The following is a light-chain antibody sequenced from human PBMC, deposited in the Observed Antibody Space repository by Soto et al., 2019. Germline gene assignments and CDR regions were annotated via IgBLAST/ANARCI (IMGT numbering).Light chain of an antibody. V-gene: IGKV1-27*01. CDR3: QKYNIAPWT. CDR1: QAISNY. Sequence: DIPMTQSPSSLSAYVEDRVTITCRASQAISNYLAWYQQKPGKVPKLLIYAASTLQSGVPSRFSGSGSGTDFTLTISSLQPEDVATYYCQKYNIAPWTFGQGTKVEI. J-gene: IGKJ1*01. CDR2: AAS.